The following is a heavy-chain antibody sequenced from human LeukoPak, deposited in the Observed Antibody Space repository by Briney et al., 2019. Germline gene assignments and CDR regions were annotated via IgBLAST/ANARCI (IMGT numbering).Heavy chain of an antibody. CDR3: AKDLWSGYYGVSDAFDI. V-gene: IGHV3-9*03. D-gene: IGHD3-3*01. CDR2: ISWNSGSI. J-gene: IGHJ3*02. Sequence: SGGSLRLSCAASGFTFDDYAMHWVRQAPGKGLEWVSGISWNSGSIGYADSVKGRFTISRDNAKNSLYLQMNSLRAEDMALYYCAKDLWSGYYGVSDAFDIWGQGTMVTVSS. CDR1: GFTFDDYA.